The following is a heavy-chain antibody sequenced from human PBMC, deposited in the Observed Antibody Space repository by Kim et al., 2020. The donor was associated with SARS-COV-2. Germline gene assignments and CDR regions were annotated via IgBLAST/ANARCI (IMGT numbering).Heavy chain of an antibody. D-gene: IGHD5-12*01. Sequence: GGSLRLSCAGSGFTFSSYGMHWVRQAPGKGLEWVAAIVYDGSYKDYADSVKGRFTISRDNSKNTLYLQMNSLRVEDTAFYYCAKAHTQGYGGYKFGGAGVDYWGQGTLVTVSS. CDR2: IVYDGSYK. V-gene: IGHV3-30*18. CDR3: AKAHTQGYGGYKFGGAGVDY. J-gene: IGHJ4*02. CDR1: GFTFSSYG.